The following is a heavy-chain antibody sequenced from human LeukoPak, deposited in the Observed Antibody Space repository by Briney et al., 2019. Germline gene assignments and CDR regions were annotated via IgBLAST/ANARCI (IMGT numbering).Heavy chain of an antibody. CDR2: IYYSGST. Sequence: PPETLSLTCSVSGGSITSSIYYWGWIRQPPGKGLEWIGSIYYSGSTNYNPSLKSRVTISVDTSKNQFSLKLSSVTAADTAVYYCARVREMATSYFDYWGQGTLVTVSS. V-gene: IGHV4-39*07. CDR3: ARVREMATSYFDY. D-gene: IGHD5-24*01. CDR1: GGSITSSIYY. J-gene: IGHJ4*02.